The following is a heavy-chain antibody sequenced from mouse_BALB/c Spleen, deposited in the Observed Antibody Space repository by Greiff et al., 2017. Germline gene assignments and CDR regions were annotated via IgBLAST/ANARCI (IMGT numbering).Heavy chain of an antibody. CDR3: AGRLYGKDAMDY. V-gene: IGHV1S137*01. D-gene: IGHD2-1*01. J-gene: IGHJ4*01. Sequence: VQLQQSGAELVRPGVSVKLSCKASGYTFTGYAMHWVKQSPAKSLEWIGVISTYSGNTNYNQKFKGKATMTVDKSTSTAYMELARLTSEDSAICYSAGRLYGKDAMDYWGQGTSVTVSS. CDR1: GYTFTGYA. CDR2: ISTYSGNT.